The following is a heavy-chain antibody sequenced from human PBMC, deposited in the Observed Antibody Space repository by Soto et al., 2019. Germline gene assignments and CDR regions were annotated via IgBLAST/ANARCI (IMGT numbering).Heavy chain of an antibody. D-gene: IGHD5-18*01. CDR3: ATRNPPDIYGLFDY. V-gene: IGHV3-15*07. Sequence: EVQLVESGGGLAKPGGSLRLSCAASGFIFGDAWMHWVRQAPGKGLEWVGRIKSKGDGETVDYAAPVTGRFTTSRDDSKNTLYLQMNSLKAEDTAVYYCATRNPPDIYGLFDYWGQGTLVTVSS. CDR1: GFIFGDAW. J-gene: IGHJ4*02. CDR2: IKSKGDGETV.